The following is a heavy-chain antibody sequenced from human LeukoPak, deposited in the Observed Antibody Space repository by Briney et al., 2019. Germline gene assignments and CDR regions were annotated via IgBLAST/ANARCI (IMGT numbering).Heavy chain of an antibody. Sequence: GESLKISCKGSGYRFTSYWISWVRQMPGKGLERMGRIDPDDSYTSYSPSFQGRVSISVDKSISTAYLQWSSLKASDTAIYYCARAEMPSVAGEDWFDPWGQGTLVTVSS. CDR1: GYRFTSYW. CDR3: ARAEMPSVAGEDWFDP. D-gene: IGHD3-10*01. J-gene: IGHJ5*02. V-gene: IGHV5-10-1*01. CDR2: IDPDDSYT.